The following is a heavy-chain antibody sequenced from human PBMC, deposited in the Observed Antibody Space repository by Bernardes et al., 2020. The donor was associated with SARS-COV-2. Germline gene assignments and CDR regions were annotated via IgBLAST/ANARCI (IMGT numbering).Heavy chain of an antibody. CDR2: IYYTGST. D-gene: IGHD6-19*01. CDR3: ARVVSIAVAGLFLPYYYYGMDV. J-gene: IGHJ6*02. CDR1: VGSMTSYY. Sequence: SEPLSLTCSACVGSMTSYYWTWTRQRPGKGLEWMEYIYYTGSTKYTPSLQSRVTISVDTSKNQFSLKLSSVTAADTAVYYCARVVSIAVAGLFLPYYYYGMDVWGQGTTVTVSS. V-gene: IGHV4-59*01.